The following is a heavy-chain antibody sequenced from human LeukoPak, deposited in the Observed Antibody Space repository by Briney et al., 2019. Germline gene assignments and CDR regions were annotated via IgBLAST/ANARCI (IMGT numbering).Heavy chain of an antibody. CDR2: PYYRSNGYN. J-gene: IGHJ4*02. V-gene: IGHV6-1*01. Sequence: SQTLSLTCAMSGDSVSSNSAAWHWIRHPPSRGLEWLGRPYYRSNGYNESPVSVKSRVTIHPDKPKNQFPLQLNSVTPDDTAVYVCARAGYSSSWYVCDYWGQGTLVTVSS. CDR1: GDSVSSNSAA. D-gene: IGHD6-13*01. CDR3: ARAGYSSSWYVCDY.